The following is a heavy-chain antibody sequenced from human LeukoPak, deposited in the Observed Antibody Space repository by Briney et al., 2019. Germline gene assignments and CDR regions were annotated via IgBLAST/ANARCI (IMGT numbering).Heavy chain of an antibody. CDR2: IHSGGTT. J-gene: IGHJ6*03. CDR1: GGSFSDYY. Sequence: SETLSLTCTVSGGSFSDYYWSWIRQPAGKGLEWIGRIHSGGTTNYNPSLMSRVTLSIDKSKKHISLTLTSVTAADTAVYYCARDNGSGYTRGYEHYFYYLDVWGKGTTVTVSS. CDR3: ARDNGSGYTRGYEHYFYYLDV. V-gene: IGHV4-4*07. D-gene: IGHD2-2*01.